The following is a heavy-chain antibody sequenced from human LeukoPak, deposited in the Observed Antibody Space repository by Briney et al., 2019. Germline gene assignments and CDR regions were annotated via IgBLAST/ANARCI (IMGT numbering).Heavy chain of an antibody. V-gene: IGHV4-59*01. Sequence: SETLSLTCAVYGGSFSGYYWSWIRQPPGKGLEWIGYIYYSGSTNYNPSLKSRVTISVDTSKNQFSLKLSSVTAADTAVYYCARCPGVTSAFDIWGQGTMVTVSS. CDR1: GGSFSGYY. J-gene: IGHJ3*02. D-gene: IGHD4-23*01. CDR2: IYYSGST. CDR3: ARCPGVTSAFDI.